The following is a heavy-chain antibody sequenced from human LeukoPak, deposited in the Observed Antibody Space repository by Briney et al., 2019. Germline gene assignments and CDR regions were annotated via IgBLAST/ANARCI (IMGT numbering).Heavy chain of an antibody. CDR1: GFTFSSYG. CDR3: AKEARPYGSGSYRFDY. V-gene: IGHV3-30*18. D-gene: IGHD3-10*01. Sequence: PGGSLRLSCAASGFTFSSYGMHWVRQAPGKGLEWVAVISYDGSNKYYADSMKGRFTISRDNSKNTLYLQMNSLRAEDTAVYYCAKEARPYGSGSYRFDYWGQGTLVTVSS. J-gene: IGHJ4*02. CDR2: ISYDGSNK.